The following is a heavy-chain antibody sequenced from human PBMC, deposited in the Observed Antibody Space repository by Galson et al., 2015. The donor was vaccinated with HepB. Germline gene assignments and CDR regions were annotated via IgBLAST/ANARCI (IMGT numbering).Heavy chain of an antibody. CDR3: ARQRVSGGEPNYFDY. CDR1: GYSFTSYW. CDR2: LYPCDSET. Sequence: QSGAAAKKPGESLKISWKGSGYSFTSYWIGWGRQMPGQGLERMGILYPCDSETTYSPSFQGQVTISAGKSISTAYLQWSSLKASDTAMYYCARQRVSGGEPNYFDYWGQGTLVTVSS. D-gene: IGHD1-26*01. V-gene: IGHV5-51*01. J-gene: IGHJ4*02.